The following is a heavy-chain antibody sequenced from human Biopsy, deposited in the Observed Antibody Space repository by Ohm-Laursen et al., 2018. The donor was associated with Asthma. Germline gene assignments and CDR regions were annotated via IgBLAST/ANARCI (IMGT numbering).Heavy chain of an antibody. D-gene: IGHD3-16*01. Sequence: PSETLSLTCPVSGGSISSGAYYWSWVRQPPGKGLEWIGYIYYIGSTYYNPPLKSRVAISLDTSKNQFSLKLSSVTAADTAVYFCARRGGVRRYFDYWGQGTLVTVSS. CDR1: GGSISSGAYY. J-gene: IGHJ4*02. CDR2: IYYIGST. V-gene: IGHV4-30-4*01. CDR3: ARRGGVRRYFDY.